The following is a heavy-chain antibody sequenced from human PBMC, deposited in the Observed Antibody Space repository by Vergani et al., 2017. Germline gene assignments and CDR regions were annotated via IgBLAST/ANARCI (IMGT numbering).Heavy chain of an antibody. J-gene: IGHJ4*02. CDR1: GFTFNNYY. CDR2: ISSSGSSI. D-gene: IGHD1-26*01. Sequence: QVQLVESGGGLVKPGGSLRLSCAASGFTFNNYYMTWIRQAPGKGLEWVSYISSSGSSIYYADSVKGRFTISRDNAKNSLYLQMNSLRAEDTAVYYCAGGWRYSGHYYFDYWGQGTLVTVSS. CDR3: AGGWRYSGHYYFDY. V-gene: IGHV3-11*01.